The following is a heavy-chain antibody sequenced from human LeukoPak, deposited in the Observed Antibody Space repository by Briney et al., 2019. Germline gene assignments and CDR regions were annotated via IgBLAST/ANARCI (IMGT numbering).Heavy chain of an antibody. CDR3: ARDWRDILTGPLPYYMDV. V-gene: IGHV1-18*01. CDR2: ISAYNGNT. J-gene: IGHJ6*03. D-gene: IGHD3-9*01. CDR1: GYTFTSYG. Sequence: GASVKVSCKASGYTFTSYGISWVRQAPGQGLEWMGWISAYNGNTNYAQKLQGRVTMTTDTSTSTAYMELRSLRSDDTAVYYCARDWRDILTGPLPYYMDVWGKGTTVTISS.